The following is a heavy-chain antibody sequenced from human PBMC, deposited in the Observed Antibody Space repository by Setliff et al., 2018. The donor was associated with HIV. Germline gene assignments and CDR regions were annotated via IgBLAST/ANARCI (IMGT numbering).Heavy chain of an antibody. J-gene: IGHJ4*02. D-gene: IGHD3-22*01. CDR1: GGSFSGYY. CDR3: AREQYFDSSGYYY. V-gene: IGHV4-34*01. CDR2: INHSGST. Sequence: SQTLSLTCAVYGGSFSGYYWSWIRQPPGKGLEWIGEINHSGSTNYNPSLKSRVTISVDTSKNQLSLKLSSVTAADTAVYYCAREQYFDSSGYYYWGQGTLVTVSS.